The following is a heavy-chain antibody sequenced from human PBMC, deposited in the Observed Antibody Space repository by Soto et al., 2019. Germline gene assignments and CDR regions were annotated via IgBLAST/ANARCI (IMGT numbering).Heavy chain of an antibody. V-gene: IGHV1-69*08. Sequence: QVQLVQSGAEVKKPGSSVKVSCKASGGTFSSYTISWVRQAPGQGLEWMGRIIPILGIANYAQKFQGRVTITADKSTSTAYMELSSPRSEDTAVYYCARDSSSGWYGRIDYWGQGTLVTVSS. D-gene: IGHD6-19*01. J-gene: IGHJ4*02. CDR1: GGTFSSYT. CDR2: IIPILGIA. CDR3: ARDSSSGWYGRIDY.